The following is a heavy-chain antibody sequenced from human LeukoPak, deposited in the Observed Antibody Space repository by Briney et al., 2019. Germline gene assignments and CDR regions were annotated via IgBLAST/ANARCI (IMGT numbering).Heavy chain of an antibody. V-gene: IGHV3-23*01. Sequence: GGSLRLSCAASGFTFSSYSMNWVRQAPGRGLEWVSAISTTGGTTYYADSVRGRFTISRDNSRNTLYLQMNSLRAEDTAVYYCAKNGDRGAYCSGGTCYPYYYYYMDVWGKGTTVTISS. CDR2: ISTTGGTT. CDR1: GFTFSSYS. D-gene: IGHD2-15*01. J-gene: IGHJ6*03. CDR3: AKNGDRGAYCSGGTCYPYYYYYMDV.